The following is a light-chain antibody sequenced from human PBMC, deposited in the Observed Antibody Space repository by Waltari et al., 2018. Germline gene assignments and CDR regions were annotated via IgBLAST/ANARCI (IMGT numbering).Light chain of an antibody. J-gene: IGKJ4*01. Sequence: DIQLTQSPSFLSASVGDRVTITCRASQGISSYLAWYQQKPGKAPKLLIYAASNLQRGCPSRFSGSGSGTXXTLTISSLQPEXXXXYYCQQLNSYPLTFGGGTKVEIK. CDR2: AAS. CDR3: QQLNSYPLT. V-gene: IGKV1-9*01. CDR1: QGISSY.